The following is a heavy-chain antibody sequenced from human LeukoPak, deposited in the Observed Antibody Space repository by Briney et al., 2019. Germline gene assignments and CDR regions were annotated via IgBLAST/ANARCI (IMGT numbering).Heavy chain of an antibody. Sequence: GGSLRLSCGASGFTFISYWMSWVGQAPGRGLEWVANIKQDGSEKDYVDSVKGRFTISRDNAKNSLYLQMTNLRAEDTAIYYCAKLGGTARFDPWGQGTLVTVSS. D-gene: IGHD1-7*01. J-gene: IGHJ5*02. CDR3: AKLGGTARFDP. CDR1: GFTFISYW. CDR2: IKQDGSEK. V-gene: IGHV3-7*01.